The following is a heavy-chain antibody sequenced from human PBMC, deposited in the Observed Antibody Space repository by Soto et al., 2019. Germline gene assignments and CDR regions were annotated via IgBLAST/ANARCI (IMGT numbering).Heavy chain of an antibody. CDR2: ISSNGIIT. Sequence: QVQLVESGGGLVQPGRSLRLSCAGTGFILSNYGMHWVRQAPGKGLEWVAVISSNGIITYADSVKGRFTISRDNSKNTVNLEMNSLRSEDTGVYYCAKSSGGSYQEFDYWGQGTLVTVSS. V-gene: IGHV3-30*18. CDR3: AKSSGGSYQEFDY. J-gene: IGHJ4*02. CDR1: GFILSNYG. D-gene: IGHD1-26*01.